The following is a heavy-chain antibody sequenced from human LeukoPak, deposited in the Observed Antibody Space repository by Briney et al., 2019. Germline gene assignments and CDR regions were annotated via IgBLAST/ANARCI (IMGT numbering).Heavy chain of an antibody. Sequence: ASVKVSCKASGYTFSGYFVHWVRQAPGQGLEWMGRINAGSGDTKFAQKFQGRVTVTRDTFVSTAYMEVSGLTSDDTAMYYCARDLSSTPNWELDHWGQGTLVTVSS. CDR2: INAGSGDT. CDR3: ARDLSSTPNWELDH. CDR1: GYTFSGYF. J-gene: IGHJ4*02. D-gene: IGHD1-1*01. V-gene: IGHV1-2*06.